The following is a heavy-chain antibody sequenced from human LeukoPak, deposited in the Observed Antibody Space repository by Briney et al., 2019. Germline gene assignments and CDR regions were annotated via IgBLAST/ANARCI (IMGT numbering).Heavy chain of an antibody. Sequence: PSETLSLTCTVSGGSISSYYWSWIRQPPGKGLEWFGYIYYSGSTNYNPSLKSRVTISVDTSKNQFSLKLSSVTAADTAVYYCARLGYYDSSGYFDIWGQATMVTVSP. CDR1: GGSISSYY. CDR2: IYYSGST. D-gene: IGHD3-22*01. V-gene: IGHV4-59*08. CDR3: ARLGYYDSSGYFDI. J-gene: IGHJ3*02.